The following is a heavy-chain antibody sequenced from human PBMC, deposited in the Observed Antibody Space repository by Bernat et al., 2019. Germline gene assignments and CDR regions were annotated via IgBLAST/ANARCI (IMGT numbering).Heavy chain of an antibody. Sequence: QVQLVESGGGVVQPGRSLRLSCAASGFTFSSYGMHWVRQAPGKGLEWVAVISYDGSNKYYADSGKGRFTNPRDNSKNTLYLQMNSLRAEDTAVYYCAKDTGVVAATPYYYGMDVWGQGTTVTVSS. J-gene: IGHJ6*02. CDR2: ISYDGSNK. V-gene: IGHV3-30*18. CDR1: GFTFSSYG. D-gene: IGHD2-15*01. CDR3: AKDTGVVAATPYYYGMDV.